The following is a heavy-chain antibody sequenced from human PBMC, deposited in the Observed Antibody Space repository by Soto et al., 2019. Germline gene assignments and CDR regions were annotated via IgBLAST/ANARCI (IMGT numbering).Heavy chain of an antibody. J-gene: IGHJ4*02. CDR1: GYTFTGYY. Sequence: GASVKVSCKASGYTFTGYYMHWVRQAPGQGLEWMGWINPNSGGTNYAQKFQGWVTMTRDTSISTAYMELSRLRSDDTAVYYCARGPVLRYFDWETYYFDYWGQGTLVTVSS. CDR2: INPNSGGT. V-gene: IGHV1-2*04. D-gene: IGHD3-9*01. CDR3: ARGPVLRYFDWETYYFDY.